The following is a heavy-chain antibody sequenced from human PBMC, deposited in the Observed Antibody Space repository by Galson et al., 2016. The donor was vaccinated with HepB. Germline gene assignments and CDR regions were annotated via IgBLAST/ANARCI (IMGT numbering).Heavy chain of an antibody. J-gene: IGHJ4*02. Sequence: SETLSLTCTVSGDSVTNSVYNWGWIRQPPGKGLEWIGSVYYTGSTYYNPSLKSRVTISIDTSRNQFSLRLNSVTAADTAVYYCAGGFHTSSLTWGQGTPVTVSS. CDR2: VYYTGST. D-gene: IGHD2-2*01. V-gene: IGHV4-39*01. CDR3: AGGFHTSSLT. CDR1: GDSVTNSVYN.